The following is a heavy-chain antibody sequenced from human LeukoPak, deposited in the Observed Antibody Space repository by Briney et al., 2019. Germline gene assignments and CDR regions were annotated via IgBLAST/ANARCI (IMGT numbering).Heavy chain of an antibody. V-gene: IGHV3-21*01. CDR2: ISSTISYI. CDR1: GFTFSSYS. Sequence: GGSLRLSCAASGFTFSSYSMNWVRQAPGKGLEWVSSISSTISYIYYADSVKGRFTISRDSRKNSLYLQMNSLRVEDTAVYFCASGLTAMLTAEGGFDYWGQGTLVTVSS. D-gene: IGHD5-18*01. J-gene: IGHJ4*02. CDR3: ASGLTAMLTAEGGFDY.